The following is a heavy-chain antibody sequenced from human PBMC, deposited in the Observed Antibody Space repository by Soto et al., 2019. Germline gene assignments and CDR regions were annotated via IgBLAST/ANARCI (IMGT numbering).Heavy chain of an antibody. CDR1: GGSLSSYY. CDR3: ARAGVGATGRSAFDI. D-gene: IGHD1-26*01. CDR2: IYTSGST. V-gene: IGHV4-4*07. Sequence: LSLTCTVSGGSLSSYYWSWIRQPAGKGLEWIGRIYTSGSTNYNPSLKSRVTMSVDTSKNQFSLKLSSVTAADTAVYYCARAGVGATGRSAFDIWGQGTMVTVSS. J-gene: IGHJ3*02.